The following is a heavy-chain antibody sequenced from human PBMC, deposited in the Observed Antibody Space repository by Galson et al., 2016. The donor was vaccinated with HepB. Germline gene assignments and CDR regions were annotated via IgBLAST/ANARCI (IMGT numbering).Heavy chain of an antibody. CDR1: GFTFSSYT. Sequence: LRLSCAASGFTFSSYTMVWVRQAPGKGLEYISSINNNGDTTNYANSVRGRFTISRDNSKNTLFLQMSSLRPEDTAIYYCVKAGGLTHSHWYFDVWGRGTLVTVSS. D-gene: IGHD2-15*01. V-gene: IGHV3-64D*06. CDR2: INNNGDTT. J-gene: IGHJ2*01. CDR3: VKAGGLTHSHWYFDV.